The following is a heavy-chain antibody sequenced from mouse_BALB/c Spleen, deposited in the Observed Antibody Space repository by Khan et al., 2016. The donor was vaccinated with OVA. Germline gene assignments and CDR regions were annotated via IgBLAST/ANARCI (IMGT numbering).Heavy chain of an antibody. V-gene: IGHV3-2*02. Sequence: EVKLEESGPGLVKPSQSLSLTCTVTGYSITSGYAWNWIRQFPGNKLEWMGYISYSGGTSYNPSLKSRISITRDTSKNQFFLQLNSVTTEDTTTYYCARGNYSGYYFDYWGQGTPLTVSS. J-gene: IGHJ2*01. CDR1: GYSITSGYA. CDR3: ARGNYSGYYFDY. CDR2: ISYSGGT. D-gene: IGHD1-1*01.